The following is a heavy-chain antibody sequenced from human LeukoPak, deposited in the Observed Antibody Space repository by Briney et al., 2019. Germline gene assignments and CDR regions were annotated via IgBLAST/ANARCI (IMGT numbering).Heavy chain of an antibody. CDR2: IYYSGST. Sequence: ASETLSLTCTVSGGSISSSSYYWGWIRQPPGKGLEWIGTIYYSGSTYYNPSLKSRVTISVDTSKNQFSLKLSSVTAADTAVYYCARVMYSYGYFDYWGQGTLVTVSS. CDR3: ARVMYSYGYFDY. V-gene: IGHV4-39*07. CDR1: GGSISSSSYY. D-gene: IGHD5-18*01. J-gene: IGHJ4*02.